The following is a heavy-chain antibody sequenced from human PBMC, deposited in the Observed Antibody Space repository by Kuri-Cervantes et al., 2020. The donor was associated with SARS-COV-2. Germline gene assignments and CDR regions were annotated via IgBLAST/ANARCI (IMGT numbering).Heavy chain of an antibody. Sequence: SVKISCKASADNVNISGIHWVRQAPGKGLEWVAVIWYDGKNEYYAGSAKGRFTISRDNSRNTVHLQMNILRAEDMAIYYCARGAANYNMDDWGTGATVTVSS. J-gene: IGHJ6*03. CDR2: IWYDGKNE. D-gene: IGHD3-16*01. CDR1: ADNVNISG. V-gene: IGHV3-33*01. CDR3: ARGAANYNMDD.